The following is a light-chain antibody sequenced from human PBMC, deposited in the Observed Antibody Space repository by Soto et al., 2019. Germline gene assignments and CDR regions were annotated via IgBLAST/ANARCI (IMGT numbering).Light chain of an antibody. Sequence: DMQMTQSPSSLSASVGDRVTITCRPSQTIDNYLNWYQHKQGKAPKLLFYGASTLQSGVSSRFTGSASGTAFTHTIDNRQAEDFATYYCQQTYTIPFAFGQGTKLEI. J-gene: IGKJ2*01. CDR1: QTIDNY. CDR2: GAS. V-gene: IGKV1-39*01. CDR3: QQTYTIPFA.